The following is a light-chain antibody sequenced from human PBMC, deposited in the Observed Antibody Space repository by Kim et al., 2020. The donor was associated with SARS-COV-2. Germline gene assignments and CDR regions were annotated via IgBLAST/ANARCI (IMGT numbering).Light chain of an antibody. CDR3: QVWDSNSEHVV. CDR2: YDA. V-gene: IGLV3-21*04. Sequence: PGETATIPCGGDNIGSTSVHWYQQKPGQAPVLVIYYDADRPSGIPERFSGSNSGNTATLTISRVDAGDEADYYCQVWDSNSEHVVFGGGTQLTVL. J-gene: IGLJ2*01. CDR1: NIGSTS.